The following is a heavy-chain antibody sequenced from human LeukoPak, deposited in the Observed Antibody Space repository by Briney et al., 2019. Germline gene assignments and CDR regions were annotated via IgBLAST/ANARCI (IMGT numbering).Heavy chain of an antibody. CDR2: ISAYNGNT. CDR1: GCTFTSYG. V-gene: IGHV1-18*01. Sequence: ASVKVSCKASGCTFTSYGISWVRQAPGQGLEWMGWISAYNGNTNYAQKLQGRVTMTTDTSTSTAYMELRSLRSDDTAVYYCARSRGQPAADLLFDYWGQGTLVTVSS. CDR3: ARSRGQPAADLLFDY. D-gene: IGHD2-2*01. J-gene: IGHJ4*02.